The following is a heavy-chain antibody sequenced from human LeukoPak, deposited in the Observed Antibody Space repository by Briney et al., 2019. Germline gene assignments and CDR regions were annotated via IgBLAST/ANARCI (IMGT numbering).Heavy chain of an antibody. Sequence: SETLSLTCTVSGGSISSGDYYWSWIRQPPGKGLEWIGYIYYSGSTYYNPSLKSRVTISVDTSKNQFSLKLSSVTAADTAVYYCARGWLLYGYFQHWGQGTLVTVSS. J-gene: IGHJ1*01. V-gene: IGHV4-30-4*08. CDR3: ARGWLLYGYFQH. D-gene: IGHD4-17*01. CDR2: IYYSGST. CDR1: GGSISSGDYY.